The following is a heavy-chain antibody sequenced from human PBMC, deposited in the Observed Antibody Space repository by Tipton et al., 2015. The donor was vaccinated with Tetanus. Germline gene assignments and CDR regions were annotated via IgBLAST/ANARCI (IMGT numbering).Heavy chain of an antibody. V-gene: IGHV3-53*05. D-gene: IGHD6-19*01. Sequence: SLRLSCVATGFNVRSNFINWVRQAPGKGPEWVSAIHSGGDTFYADSVKGRFTISRDNAKNSLYLQMNSLRAEDTAFYYCAKVSPNTSGCLDYWGQGTLVTVSS. J-gene: IGHJ4*02. CDR3: AKVSPNTSGCLDY. CDR2: IHSGGDT. CDR1: GFNVRSNF.